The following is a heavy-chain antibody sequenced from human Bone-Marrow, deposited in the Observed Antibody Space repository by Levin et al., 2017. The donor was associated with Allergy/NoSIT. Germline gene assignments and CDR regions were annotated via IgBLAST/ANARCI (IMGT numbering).Heavy chain of an antibody. CDR1: GFTFSSYA. CDR3: VRGRDGYKW. J-gene: IGHJ4*02. D-gene: IGHD5-24*01. CDR2: ISSNGGST. Sequence: GESLKISCSASGFTFSSYAMLWVRQASGKGLEYVSVISSNGGSTSYADSVKGRFTISRDNSKNMLYLQMSSLRAEDAAVYYCVRGRDGYKWWGQGTLVTVSS. V-gene: IGHV3-64D*06.